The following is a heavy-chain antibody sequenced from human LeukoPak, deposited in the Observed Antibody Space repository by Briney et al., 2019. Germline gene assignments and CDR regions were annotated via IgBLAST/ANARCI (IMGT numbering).Heavy chain of an antibody. D-gene: IGHD1-7*01. CDR1: GYTFTGYY. Sequence: GASVKVSCKASGYTFTGYYMHWVRQAPGQGLEWMGWINPNSGGTNYAQKFQGRVTMTEDTSTDTAYMELSSLRSEDTAVYYCATRGLSGTYNWFDPWGQGTLVTVSS. CDR2: INPNSGGT. CDR3: ATRGLSGTYNWFDP. V-gene: IGHV1-2*02. J-gene: IGHJ5*02.